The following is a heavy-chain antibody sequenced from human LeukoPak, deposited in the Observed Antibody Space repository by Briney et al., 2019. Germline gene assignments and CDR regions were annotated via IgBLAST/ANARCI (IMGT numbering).Heavy chain of an antibody. CDR2: IYYSGST. J-gene: IGHJ3*02. D-gene: IGHD6-19*01. Sequence: PSETLSLTCTVSGGSISSSGYYWSWIRQHPGKGLEWIGYIYYSGSTYYNPSLKSRVTISVDTSKNQFSLKLSSVTAADTAVYYCARDSSGWGNDAFDIWGQGTMVTVSS. CDR1: GGSISSSGYY. CDR3: ARDSSGWGNDAFDI. V-gene: IGHV4-31*03.